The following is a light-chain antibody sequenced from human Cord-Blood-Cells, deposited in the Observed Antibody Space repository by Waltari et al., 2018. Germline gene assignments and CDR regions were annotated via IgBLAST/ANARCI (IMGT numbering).Light chain of an antibody. J-gene: IGKJ1*01. CDR3: QQYNNRRT. CDR2: GAS. CDR1: QSVSSN. V-gene: IGKV3-15*01. Sequence: VMTQSPATLSVSPGERATLSCRASQSVSSNLAWYQQKPGQAPRLLIYGASTRATGIPARFSGSGSGTEFTLTISSLQSEDFAVYYCQQYNNRRTFGQGTKVEIK.